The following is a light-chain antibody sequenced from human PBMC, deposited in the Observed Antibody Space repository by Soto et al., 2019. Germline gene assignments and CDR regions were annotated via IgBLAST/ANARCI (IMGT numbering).Light chain of an antibody. CDR3: QQYNSFSRT. Sequence: DIQMTQSPSTLSGSVGDRVTITCRASQTISSWLAWYQQKPGKAPKLLIYKASSLDSGVPSRFSGSGSGTEFTLTISSLQPDDFATDDCQQYNSFSRTFGQVTKVDIK. V-gene: IGKV1-5*03. CDR1: QTISSW. J-gene: IGKJ2*01. CDR2: KAS.